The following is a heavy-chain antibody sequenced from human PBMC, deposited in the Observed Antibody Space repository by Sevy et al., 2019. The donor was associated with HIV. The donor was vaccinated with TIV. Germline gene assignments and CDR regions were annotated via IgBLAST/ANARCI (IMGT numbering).Heavy chain of an antibody. D-gene: IGHD2-2*01. Sequence: ASVKVSCKASGYTFTSYAMNWVRQAPGQGLEWMGWINTNTGNPTYAQGFTGRFVFSLDTSVSTAYLQISSLKAEDTALYYCARGYCSSTSCYADWFDPWGQGTLVTVSS. V-gene: IGHV7-4-1*02. J-gene: IGHJ5*02. CDR1: GYTFTSYA. CDR2: INTNTGNP. CDR3: ARGYCSSTSCYADWFDP.